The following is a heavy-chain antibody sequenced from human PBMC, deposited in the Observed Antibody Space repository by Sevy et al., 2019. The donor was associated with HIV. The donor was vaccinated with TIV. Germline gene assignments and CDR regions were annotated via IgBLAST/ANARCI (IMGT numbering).Heavy chain of an antibody. CDR3: ARDGGCSSTSCLLYFDS. CDR2: IRGRSSYI. CDR1: GFTFSDYY. D-gene: IGHD2-2*01. Sequence: GGSLRLSCAASGFTFSDYYMNWVRQAPGKGLEWVSSIRGRSSYIHYADSVRGRFPISRDNAKNSLYLQMNSLRADDTAVYFCARDGGCSSTSCLLYFDSWGQGALVTVSS. J-gene: IGHJ4*02. V-gene: IGHV3-21*06.